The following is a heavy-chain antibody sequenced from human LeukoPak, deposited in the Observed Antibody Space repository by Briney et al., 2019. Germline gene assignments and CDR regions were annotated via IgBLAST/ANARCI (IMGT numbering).Heavy chain of an antibody. J-gene: IGHJ4*02. V-gene: IGHV3-30*18. Sequence: PGGSLRLSCAASGFTFSSYCMHWVRQAPGKGLELVAVISYDGSNKYYADSVKGRFTISRDNSKDTLSLQMKRMRVGDAAVYFCAKDDPYSSASYWGQGTLVTVSS. CDR1: GFTFSSYC. D-gene: IGHD6-25*01. CDR2: ISYDGSNK. CDR3: AKDDPYSSASY.